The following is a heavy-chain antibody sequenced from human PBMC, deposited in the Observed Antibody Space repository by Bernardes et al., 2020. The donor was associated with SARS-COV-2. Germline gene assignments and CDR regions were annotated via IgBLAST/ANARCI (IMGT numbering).Heavy chain of an antibody. CDR1: GFSFSSYA. Sequence: GGSLRLSCAASGFSFSSYAMSWVRQAPGKGLEWVSAISGSADSVERTFYADSVKGRFTISRDNSMNTLYLQMNSLRDEDTAVYYCVKGGLRVGELWGSDWRQGTLVTVSS. V-gene: IGHV3-23*01. J-gene: IGHJ4*02. CDR3: VKGGLRVGELWGSD. D-gene: IGHD3-16*01. CDR2: ISGSADSVERT.